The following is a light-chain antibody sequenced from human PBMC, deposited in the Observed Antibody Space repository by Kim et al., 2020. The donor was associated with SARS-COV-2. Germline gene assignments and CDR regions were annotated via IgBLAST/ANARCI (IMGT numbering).Light chain of an antibody. V-gene: IGKV3-11*01. Sequence: EIVLTQSPVTLSLSPGERATLSCRASQSVSSYSAWYQQKPGQAPRLLIYDASNRATGIPARFSGSGSGTDFTLTISSLEPEDFAVYYCQQRGNWPWTFGQGTKVDIK. CDR2: DAS. CDR3: QQRGNWPWT. J-gene: IGKJ1*01. CDR1: QSVSSY.